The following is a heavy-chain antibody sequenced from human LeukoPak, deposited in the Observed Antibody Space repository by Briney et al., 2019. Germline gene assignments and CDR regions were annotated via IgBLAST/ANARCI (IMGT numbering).Heavy chain of an antibody. CDR1: GFIFSNYG. CDR2: IWYDGRTK. Sequence: GGSLRLSCEVSGFIFSNYGMHWVRRAPGEGLEWVALIWYDGRTKFHADSVRGRFTISRDNSANTLYLQMSSLRVEDTAVYYCAREWGRIAVAGGPGYWGQGALVTVSS. CDR3: AREWGRIAVAGGPGY. D-gene: IGHD6-19*01. V-gene: IGHV3-33*01. J-gene: IGHJ4*02.